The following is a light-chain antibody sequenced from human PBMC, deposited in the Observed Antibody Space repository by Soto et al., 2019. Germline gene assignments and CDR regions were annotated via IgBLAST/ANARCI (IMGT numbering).Light chain of an antibody. J-gene: IGKJ1*01. CDR3: QEYQSYSRR. Sequence: IQMTQSPSTLSATVGDRVTITCRASQSISSWLAWYQQKPGKAPKLLIYDASSLESGVPSRFSGSGSGTEFTLTISSLKPDDFATYYCQEYQSYSRRFGQRTMVDI. V-gene: IGKV1-5*01. CDR1: QSISSW. CDR2: DAS.